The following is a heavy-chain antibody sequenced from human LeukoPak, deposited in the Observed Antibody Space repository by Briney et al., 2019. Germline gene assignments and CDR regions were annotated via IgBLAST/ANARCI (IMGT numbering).Heavy chain of an antibody. CDR2: ISYDASNE. J-gene: IGHJ6*02. V-gene: IGHV3-30*04. Sequence: GRSLRLSCAVSGFTFNNYAFHWVRQAPGKGLEWVALISYDASNEYYADSVKGRFTISRDNSKNILYLQMNSLRAEDTGVYYCARDGTPLGSGYNYYRGTDVWGQGTTVTVSS. CDR3: ARDGTPLGSGYNYYRGTDV. D-gene: IGHD6-19*01. CDR1: GFTFNNYA.